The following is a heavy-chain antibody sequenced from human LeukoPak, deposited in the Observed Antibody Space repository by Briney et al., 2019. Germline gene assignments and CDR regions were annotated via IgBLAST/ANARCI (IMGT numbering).Heavy chain of an antibody. CDR1: GFTFGDYA. Sequence: GGSLRLSCTASGFTFGDYAMSWVRQAPGKGLEWVGFIRSKAYGGTTEYAASVKGRFTISRDDSKSIAYLQMNSLRAEDTAVYYCARAIQDHYYDSSGYYPLDYWGQGTLVTVSS. D-gene: IGHD3-22*01. CDR3: ARAIQDHYYDSSGYYPLDY. J-gene: IGHJ4*02. CDR2: IRSKAYGGTT. V-gene: IGHV3-49*04.